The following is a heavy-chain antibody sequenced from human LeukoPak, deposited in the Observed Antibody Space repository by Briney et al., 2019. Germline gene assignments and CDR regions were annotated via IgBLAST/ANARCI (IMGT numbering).Heavy chain of an antibody. D-gene: IGHD3-10*01. CDR2: IRYDGSNK. CDR1: GFTFSSYG. Sequence: GGSLRLSCAASGFTFSSYGMHWVRQAPGKGLEWVAFIRYDGSNKYYADSVKGRFTISRDNSKNTLYLHVNSLRPEDTAVYYCASLVLLWFGELTHPIDYWGQGTLVTVSS. CDR3: ASLVLLWFGELTHPIDY. V-gene: IGHV3-30*02. J-gene: IGHJ4*02.